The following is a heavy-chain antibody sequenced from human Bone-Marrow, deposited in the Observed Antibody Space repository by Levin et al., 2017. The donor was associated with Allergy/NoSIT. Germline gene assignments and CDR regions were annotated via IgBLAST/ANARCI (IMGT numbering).Heavy chain of an antibody. CDR3: AGSGKYYFDY. D-gene: IGHD2-15*01. Sequence: PGGSLRLSCAVYGGSFSGYYWSWIRQPPGKGLEWIGEINHSGSTNYNPSLKSRVTISVDTSKNQFSLKLSSVTAADTAVYYCAGSGKYYFDYWGLGTLVTVSS. CDR1: GGSFSGYY. V-gene: IGHV4-34*01. CDR2: INHSGST. J-gene: IGHJ4*02.